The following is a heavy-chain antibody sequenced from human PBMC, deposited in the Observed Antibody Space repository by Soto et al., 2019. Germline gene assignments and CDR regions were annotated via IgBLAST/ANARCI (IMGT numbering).Heavy chain of an antibody. V-gene: IGHV3-30*03. Sequence: GGSLKLSCAASGFTFSSYGMHWVRQAPGKGLEWVAVISYDGSNKYYADSVKGRFTISRDNSKNTAYLQMNSLKAEDTALYYCTRLGLWYGGQYYYGLDVWGQGTTVTVSS. CDR2: ISYDGSNK. J-gene: IGHJ6*02. CDR1: GFTFSSYG. D-gene: IGHD3-10*01. CDR3: TRLGLWYGGQYYYGLDV.